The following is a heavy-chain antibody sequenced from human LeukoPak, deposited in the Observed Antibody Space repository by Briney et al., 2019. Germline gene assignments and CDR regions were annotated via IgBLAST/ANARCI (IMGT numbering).Heavy chain of an antibody. CDR1: GGSISSGGYY. D-gene: IGHD2-2*01. V-gene: IGHV4-30-2*01. CDR3: ARHRTVVVPAAYRYYYYYMDV. J-gene: IGHJ6*03. CDR2: IYHSGST. Sequence: PSETLSLTCTVSGGSISSGGYYWSWIRQPPGKGLEWIGYIYHSGSTYYNPSLKSRVTISVDRSKNQFSLKLSSVTAADTAVYYCARHRTVVVPAAYRYYYYYMDVWGKGTTVTVSS.